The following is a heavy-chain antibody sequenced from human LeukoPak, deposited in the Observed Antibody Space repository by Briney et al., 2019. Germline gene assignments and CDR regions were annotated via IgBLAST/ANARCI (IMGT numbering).Heavy chain of an antibody. J-gene: IGHJ4*02. D-gene: IGHD3-10*01. CDR2: SGPCDSDT. CDR1: GTNFTSSW. Sequence: FGTNFTSSWIRSVRKMPGKVLVLMGSSGPCDSDTNYSPSFQGHVTISADKTISTANLQWSSLKASDPAMYYCASRRDYGSGEGPTYFDYWGQGTLVTVSS. CDR3: ASRRDYGSGEGPTYFDY. V-gene: IGHV5-10-1*01.